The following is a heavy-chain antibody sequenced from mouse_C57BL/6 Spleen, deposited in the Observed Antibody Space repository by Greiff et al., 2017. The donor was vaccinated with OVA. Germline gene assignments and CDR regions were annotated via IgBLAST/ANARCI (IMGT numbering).Heavy chain of an antibody. CDR3: ARRRINWGVGY. V-gene: IGHV1-50*01. J-gene: IGHJ2*01. CDR2: IDPADSYT. Sequence: QVQLQQPGAELVKPGASVKLSCKASGYTFTSYWMQWVKQRPGQGLEWIGEIDPADSYTNYNQKFQGKATFSVDTSSSTAYMQLSSLTSEDSAVYYCARRRINWGVGYWGKGTTLTVSS. CDR1: GYTFTSYW. D-gene: IGHD4-1*01.